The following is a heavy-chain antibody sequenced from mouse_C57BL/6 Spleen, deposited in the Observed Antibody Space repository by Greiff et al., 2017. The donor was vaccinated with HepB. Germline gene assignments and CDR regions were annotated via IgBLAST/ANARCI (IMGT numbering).Heavy chain of an antibody. V-gene: IGHV1-82*01. CDR2: IYPGDGDT. D-gene: IGHD1-1*01. CDR3: APDTTVVATVDY. Sequence: QVQLQQSGPELVKPGASVKIPCKASGYAFSSSWMNWVKQRPGKGLEWIGRIYPGDGDTNYNGKFKGKATLTADKSSSTAYMQLSSLTSEDSAVYFCAPDTTVVATVDYWGQGTTLTVSS. CDR1: GYAFSSSW. J-gene: IGHJ2*01.